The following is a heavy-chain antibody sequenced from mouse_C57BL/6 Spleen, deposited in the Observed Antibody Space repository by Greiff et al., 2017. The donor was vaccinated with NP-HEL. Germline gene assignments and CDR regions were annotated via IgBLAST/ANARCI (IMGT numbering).Heavy chain of an antibody. Sequence: VQLQQSGPELVKPGASVKISCKASGYSFTGYYMHWVKQSHGNILDWIGYIYPYNGVSSYNQKFKGKATLTVDKSSSTAYMELRSLTSEDSAVYYCAKPYYGSSYWYFDVWGTGTTVTVSS. J-gene: IGHJ1*03. D-gene: IGHD1-1*01. CDR3: AKPYYGSSYWYFDV. CDR1: GYSFTGYY. CDR2: IYPYNGVS. V-gene: IGHV1-31*01.